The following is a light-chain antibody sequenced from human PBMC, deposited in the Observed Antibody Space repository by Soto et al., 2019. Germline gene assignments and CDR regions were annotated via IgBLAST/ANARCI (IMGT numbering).Light chain of an antibody. J-gene: IGKJ5*01. V-gene: IGKV1-27*01. CDR1: QAISNS. Sequence: DIPITQSSSSPSAALGDRVALPFRASQAISNSLAWYQQKPGKPPQLLIYAASTLQSGVPSRFSGSGSGTDFTLTISGLQPEDLATYYCQSYNTARPTFGQGTRLEIK. CDR2: AAS. CDR3: QSYNTARPT.